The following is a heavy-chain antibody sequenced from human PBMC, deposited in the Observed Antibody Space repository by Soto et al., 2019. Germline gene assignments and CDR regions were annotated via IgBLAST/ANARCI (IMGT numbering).Heavy chain of an antibody. Sequence: QVQLVQSGAEVKTTGSSVKVSCKASGGTLSDYAISWVRQAPGQGLEWMGGIMPTVDSANYAQNFQGRLTMSADESTSTANLELSSLRSDDTAVYYCAVAAVREIMAQESSGMAVWGQGTTVIVSS. V-gene: IGHV1-69*01. CDR1: GGTLSDYA. CDR3: AVAAVREIMAQESSGMAV. D-gene: IGHD3-10*01. J-gene: IGHJ6*02. CDR2: IMPTVDSA.